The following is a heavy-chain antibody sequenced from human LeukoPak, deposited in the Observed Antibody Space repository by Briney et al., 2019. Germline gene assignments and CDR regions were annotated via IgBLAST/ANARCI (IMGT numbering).Heavy chain of an antibody. V-gene: IGHV4-34*01. CDR2: INHSGST. Sequence: SETLSLTCAVYGGSFSGYYWSWIRQPPGKGLEWIGEINHSGSTNYNPSLKSRVTMSVDTSKNQFSLKLSSVTAADTAVYYCARATGIAVAGRYYYYGMDVWGQGTTVTVSS. CDR1: GGSFSGYY. CDR3: ARATGIAVAGRYYYYGMDV. J-gene: IGHJ6*02. D-gene: IGHD6-19*01.